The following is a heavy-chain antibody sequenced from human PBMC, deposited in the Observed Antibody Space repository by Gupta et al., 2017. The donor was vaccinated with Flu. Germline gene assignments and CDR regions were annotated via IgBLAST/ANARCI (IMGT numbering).Heavy chain of an antibody. Sequence: VRQAPGKGLEWVSYIRTTDTIYYADSGRDRFTISRNNAKNSLYLQMNSLRAEDTAVYYCARLEAARLLYFDHWGQGNLVTVSS. D-gene: IGHD6-6*01. V-gene: IGHV3-48*01. J-gene: IGHJ4*02. CDR2: IRTTDTI. CDR3: ARLEAARLLYFDH.